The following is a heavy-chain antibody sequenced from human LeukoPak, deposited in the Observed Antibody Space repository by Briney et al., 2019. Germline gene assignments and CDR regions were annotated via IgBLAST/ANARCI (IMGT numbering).Heavy chain of an antibody. CDR1: GGSFSGYY. CDR2: IYHSGST. D-gene: IGHD1-26*01. CDR3: ARVSSNLSGVSGFDP. Sequence: SETLSLTCAVYGGSFSGYYWSWIPQPPGKGLEWIGEIYHSGSTNYNPSLNSRVTISVDKSKNQFSLKLSSVTAADTAVYYCARVSSNLSGVSGFDPWGQGTLVTVSS. V-gene: IGHV4-34*01. J-gene: IGHJ5*02.